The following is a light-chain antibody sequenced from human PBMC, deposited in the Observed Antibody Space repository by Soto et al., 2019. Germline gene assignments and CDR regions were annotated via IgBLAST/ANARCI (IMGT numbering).Light chain of an antibody. CDR2: SAS. CDR1: QSVSSSY. Sequence: EIVLTQSPGTLSLSPGEGATLSCRASQSVSSSYLAWYQQKPGQAPRLLIHSASSRASGIPDRFTGSGSGTNFTLTISRLEPEDSAVYYCQQYDKLPRTFGQGTKVQI. J-gene: IGKJ1*01. CDR3: QQYDKLPRT. V-gene: IGKV3-20*01.